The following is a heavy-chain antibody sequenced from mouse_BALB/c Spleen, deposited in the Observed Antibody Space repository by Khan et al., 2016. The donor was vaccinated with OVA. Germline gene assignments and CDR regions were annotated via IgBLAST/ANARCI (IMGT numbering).Heavy chain of an antibody. CDR3: ARDRIDY. V-gene: IGHV1-7*01. CDR2: INPTSGYT. Sequence: QVQLKQSGAELAKPGASVKMSCKASGYTFTSYWMHWIKQRPGQGLEWIGYINPTSGYTDYNQKFKDKATLTADNSSSTAYMQMSRLTSEDSAVYYCARDRIDYWGQGTALTVSS. CDR1: GYTFTSYW. J-gene: IGHJ2*01.